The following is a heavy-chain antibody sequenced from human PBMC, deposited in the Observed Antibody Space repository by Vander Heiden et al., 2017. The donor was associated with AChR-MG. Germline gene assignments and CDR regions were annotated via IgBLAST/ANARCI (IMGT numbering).Heavy chain of an antibody. CDR3: ARDGYTDTHDY. J-gene: IGHJ4*02. CDR1: GGPMSRFH. V-gene: IGHV4-4*07. CDR2: TDTRGTT. D-gene: IGHD5-12*01. Sequence: QVQLQESGPGLVKPSETLSPTCTVSGGPMSRFHWSWILQPAGKGLEWIGRTDTRGTTNYNPSLKSRVTMSIDTSKKRFSLTLTSVTAADTAVYYCARDGYTDTHDYWGQGTLVTVSS.